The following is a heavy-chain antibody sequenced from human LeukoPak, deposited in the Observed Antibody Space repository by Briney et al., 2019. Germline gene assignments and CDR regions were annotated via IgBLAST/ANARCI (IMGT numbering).Heavy chain of an antibody. CDR2: ISAYNGNT. CDR3: ARVRGYCSSTSCYGGWFDP. D-gene: IGHD2-2*01. V-gene: IGHV1-18*01. J-gene: IGHJ5*02. CDR1: GYTFTSYG. Sequence: ALVKVSCKASGYTFTSYGISWVRQAPGQGLEWMGWISAYNGNTNYAQKLQGRVTMTTDTSTSTAYMELRSLRSDDTAVYYCARVRGYCSSTSCYGGWFDPWGQGTLVTVSS.